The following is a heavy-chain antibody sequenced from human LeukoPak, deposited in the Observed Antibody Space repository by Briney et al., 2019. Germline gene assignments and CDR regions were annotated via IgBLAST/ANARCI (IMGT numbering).Heavy chain of an antibody. V-gene: IGHV5-51*01. CDR1: GYSFTSYW. J-gene: IGHJ4*02. CDR2: IYPGDSDT. Sequence: GESLRISCKGSGYSFTSYWIGWVRQMPGKGLEWVGIIYPGDSDTRYSPSFQGQVTVSADKSISTAYLQWSSLKASDTAMYYCARLYDILTGNSFDYWGQGTLVTVSS. CDR3: ARLYDILTGNSFDY. D-gene: IGHD3-9*01.